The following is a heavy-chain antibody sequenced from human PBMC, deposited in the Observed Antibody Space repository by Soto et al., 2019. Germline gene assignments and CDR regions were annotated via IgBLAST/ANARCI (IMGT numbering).Heavy chain of an antibody. Sequence: SCAASGFTIRGSAMHWVRQASGNGLEWVGPNRSKANSYATAYAASVKGRFTISRDDSKNTAYLQMNSLKTEDTAVYYCTRQAHRYCSGGSCYSYYYYGMDVWGQGTTVTVSS. V-gene: IGHV3-73*01. CDR2: NRSKANSYAT. J-gene: IGHJ6*02. CDR3: TRQAHRYCSGGSCYSYYYYGMDV. CDR1: GFTIRGSA. D-gene: IGHD2-15*01.